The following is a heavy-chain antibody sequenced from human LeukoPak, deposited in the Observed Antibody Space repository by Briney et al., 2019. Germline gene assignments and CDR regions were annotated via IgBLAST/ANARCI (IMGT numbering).Heavy chain of an antibody. D-gene: IGHD3-22*01. Sequence: QSGGSLRPSCAASGFTFSSYWMHWVRQAPGKGLVWVSRINTDGSSTSYADSVKGRFTISRDNAKNTLYLQMNSLRAEDTAVYYCARERLLGRWFDPWGQGTLVTVSS. CDR3: ARERLLGRWFDP. J-gene: IGHJ5*02. V-gene: IGHV3-74*01. CDR1: GFTFSSYW. CDR2: INTDGSST.